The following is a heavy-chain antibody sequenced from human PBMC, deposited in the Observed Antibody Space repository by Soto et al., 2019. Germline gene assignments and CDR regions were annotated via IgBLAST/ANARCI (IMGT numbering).Heavy chain of an antibody. CDR2: IYYSGST. D-gene: IGHD4-17*01. CDR3: ARVVTTVVTPQNWFDP. V-gene: IGHV4-31*03. Sequence: PSETLSLTCTVSGGSISSGGYYWSWIRQHPGKGLEWIGYIYYSGSTYYNPSLKSRVTISVDTSKNQFSLKLSSVTAADTAVYYCARVVTTVVTPQNWFDPWGQGTLVTVS. J-gene: IGHJ5*02. CDR1: GGSISSGGYY.